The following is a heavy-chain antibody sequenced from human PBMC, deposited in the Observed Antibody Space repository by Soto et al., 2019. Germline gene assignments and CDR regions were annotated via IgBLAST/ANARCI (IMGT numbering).Heavy chain of an antibody. D-gene: IGHD4-17*01. CDR3: SKDWYGDYFDAVGI. J-gene: IGHJ3*02. Sequence: EVQLLESGGGLVQTGGSLRLSCSASGFTFRNYAMSWIRQAPGKGLQWIPTLGGSGSVTHYAHSVKRRFTTSRDNAKNTLFLQMSSWRVEDTATYFCSKDWYGDYFDAVGIWGQGTVVSVSS. CDR2: LGGSGSVT. V-gene: IGHV3-23*01. CDR1: GFTFRNYA.